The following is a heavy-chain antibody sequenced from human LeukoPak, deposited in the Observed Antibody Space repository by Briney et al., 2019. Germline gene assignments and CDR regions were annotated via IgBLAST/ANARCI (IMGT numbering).Heavy chain of an antibody. J-gene: IGHJ3*01. CDR2: IWHDGATK. V-gene: IGHV3-33*01. CDR1: GFIFSNYA. CDR3: ARELLGEGPDAFDV. D-gene: IGHD3-16*01. Sequence: GTSLRLSCKTSGFIFSNYAMHWVHQAPGKGLDWVAMIWHDGATKFYADSVKGRFTISRDNSKDTLYLQMDSLRAEDTAVFYCARELLGEGPDAFDVWGQGTIVTVSS.